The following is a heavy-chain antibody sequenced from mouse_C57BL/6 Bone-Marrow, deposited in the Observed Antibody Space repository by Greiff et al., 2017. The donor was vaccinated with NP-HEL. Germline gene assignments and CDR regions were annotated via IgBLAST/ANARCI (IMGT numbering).Heavy chain of an antibody. CDR3: ARDYDCYRPLYYAMDY. J-gene: IGHJ4*01. D-gene: IGHD2-3*01. CDR2: IDPANGNT. CDR1: GFNIKNTY. Sequence: VQLQQSVAELVRPGASVKLSCTASGFNIKNTYMHWVKQRPEQGLEWIGRIDPANGNTKYAPKFQGKATITADTYSNTAYLQLSSLTSEDTAIYYCARDYDCYRPLYYAMDYWGQGTSVTVSS. V-gene: IGHV14-3*01.